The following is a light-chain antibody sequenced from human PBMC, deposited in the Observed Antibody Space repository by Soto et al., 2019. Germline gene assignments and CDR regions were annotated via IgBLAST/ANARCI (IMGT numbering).Light chain of an antibody. J-gene: IGLJ2*01. Sequence: QTVVTQPPSTSGTPGQRVTISCSGSSSNIGSKYVYWYQQLPGTAPKLLMYRDNQRSSGVPDRFSGSKSGTSASLAISGLRSDDEADYYCAVWDDSLSGVVFGGGTKVTVL. V-gene: IGLV1-47*01. CDR3: AVWDDSLSGVV. CDR2: RDN. CDR1: SSNIGSKY.